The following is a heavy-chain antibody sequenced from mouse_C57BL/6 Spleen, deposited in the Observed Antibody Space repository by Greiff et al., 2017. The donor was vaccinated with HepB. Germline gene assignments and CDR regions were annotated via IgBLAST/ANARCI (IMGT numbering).Heavy chain of an antibody. V-gene: IGHV1-82*01. CDR3: ARGYYGSNFDY. CDR2: IYPGDGDT. D-gene: IGHD1-1*01. J-gene: IGHJ2*01. CDR1: GYAFSSSW. Sequence: QVQLKESGPELVKPGASVKISCKASGYAFSSSWMNWVKQRPGKGLEWIGRIYPGDGDTNYNGKFKGKATLTADKSSSTAYMQLSSLTSEDSAVYFCARGYYGSNFDYWGQGTTLTVSS.